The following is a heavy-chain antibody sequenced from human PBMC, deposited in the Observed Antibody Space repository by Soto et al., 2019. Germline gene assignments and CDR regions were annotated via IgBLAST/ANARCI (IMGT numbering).Heavy chain of an antibody. J-gene: IGHJ6*02. Sequence: QVQLVQSGAEVKKPGASVKVSCKPSGYTFTSYDINWVRQATGQGLEWMGWMNPNSGNTGYAQKFQGRVTMTRNTSIRTAYMELSSMRSGDTAVYYCAREKASYGMDVWGQGTTVTVSS. V-gene: IGHV1-8*01. CDR1: GYTFTSYD. CDR3: AREKASYGMDV. CDR2: MNPNSGNT.